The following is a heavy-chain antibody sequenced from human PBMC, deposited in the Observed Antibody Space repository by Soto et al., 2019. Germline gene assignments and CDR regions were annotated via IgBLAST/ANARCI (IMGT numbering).Heavy chain of an antibody. Sequence: GASVKVSCKASGYTFTNYGISWVRQAPGEGLEWVGWINTSNDNKLYAQKLQGRLTLTTDTSTSTAYMDLTTLRSDDTAVYFCARDPGAASFDFWAQGTLVPVSS. D-gene: IGHD2-15*01. CDR2: INTSNDNK. V-gene: IGHV1-18*01. CDR3: ARDPGAASFDF. CDR1: GYTFTNYG. J-gene: IGHJ4*02.